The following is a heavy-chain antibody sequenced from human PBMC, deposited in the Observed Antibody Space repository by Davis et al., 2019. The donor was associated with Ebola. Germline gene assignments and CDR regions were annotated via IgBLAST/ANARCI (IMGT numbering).Heavy chain of an antibody. CDR1: GGFFSSYT. CDR2: IIPIFGTA. CDR3: ARVGYMVQGVITYNWFDP. V-gene: IGHV1-69*13. Sequence: SVKVSCKASGGFFSSYTINWVRLAPGQGLEWMGGIIPIFGTANYAQKFQGRVTITADESTSTAYMELSSLRSEDTAVYYCARVGYMVQGVITYNWFDPWGQGTLVTVSS. J-gene: IGHJ5*02. D-gene: IGHD3-10*01.